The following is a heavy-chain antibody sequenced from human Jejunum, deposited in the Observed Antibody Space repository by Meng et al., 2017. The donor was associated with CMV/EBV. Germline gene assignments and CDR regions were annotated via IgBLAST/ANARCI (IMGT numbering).Heavy chain of an antibody. CDR1: DCTFTNAW. J-gene: IGHJ4*02. Sequence: CEGSDCTFTNAWRKWVRQAPGKGPEWGGRIKSNSDGGTTDYAAPVKGRFTISRDDSQSTLYLQMNSLKIEDSAVYYCTADPSPLYRGQWGQGTLVTVSS. V-gene: IGHV3-15*07. D-gene: IGHD4-11*01. CDR2: IKSNSDGGTT. CDR3: TADPSPLYRGQ.